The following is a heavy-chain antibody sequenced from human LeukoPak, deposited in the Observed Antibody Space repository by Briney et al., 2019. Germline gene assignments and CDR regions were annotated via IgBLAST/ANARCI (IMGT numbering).Heavy chain of an antibody. Sequence: GGSLRLSCATSGFTFTDYPMNWVRQAPGKGLEWVSNIRTSAEGANYAYYADSVKGRVTISRDDAKNTLYLQMNSLRDDDTAVYYCARDQRYAFDYRGQGILVAVSS. D-gene: IGHD3-9*01. CDR2: IRTSAEGANYA. CDR3: ARDQRYAFDY. V-gene: IGHV3-48*02. J-gene: IGHJ4*02. CDR1: GFTFTDYP.